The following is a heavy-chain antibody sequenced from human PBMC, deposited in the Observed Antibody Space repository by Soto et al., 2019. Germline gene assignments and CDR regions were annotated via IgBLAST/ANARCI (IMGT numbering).Heavy chain of an antibody. CDR2: IYPHDSET. D-gene: IGHD3-22*01. CDR1: GHIITNYV. J-gene: IGHJ6*02. Sequence: GVSMKVSCRGVGHIITNYVSGWVRQKTGKGLEWMGVIYPHDSETRYSPSFQGQVTISADKSISTAYLQWSSLRASDTAMYYCAKSLGDYYDSSGLHYYYYGMDVWGQGTTVTVSS. V-gene: IGHV5-51*01. CDR3: AKSLGDYYDSSGLHYYYYGMDV.